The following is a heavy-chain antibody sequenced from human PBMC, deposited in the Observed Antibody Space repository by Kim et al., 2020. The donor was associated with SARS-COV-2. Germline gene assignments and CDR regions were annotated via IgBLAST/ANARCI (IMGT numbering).Heavy chain of an antibody. CDR3: KHLYNSGFDY. D-gene: IGHD1-20*01. J-gene: IGHJ4*02. V-gene: IGHV2-5*01. Sequence: DKRYSPFLKSRLTITKDTSKNQVVLTMTNMDPVDTATYYCKHLYNSGFDYWGQGTLITVSS. CDR2: DK.